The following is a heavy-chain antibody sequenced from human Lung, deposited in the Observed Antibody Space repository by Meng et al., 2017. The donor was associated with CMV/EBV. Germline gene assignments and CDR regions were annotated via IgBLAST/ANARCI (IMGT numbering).Heavy chain of an antibody. CDR2: IRYDGINK. V-gene: IGHV3-30*02. CDR1: GFXFSSYG. J-gene: IGHJ4*02. CDR3: AKRTLYGGNSVPDGGGSDY. D-gene: IGHD4-23*01. Sequence: GGSXRLXCAVSGFXFSSYGMHWVRQAPGKGLEWVTFIRYDGINKYYADSVNGRFTISRDNSKNTLYLQMNSLRAEDTAVYYCAKRTLYGGNSVPDGGGSDYXGQGXLVTVSS.